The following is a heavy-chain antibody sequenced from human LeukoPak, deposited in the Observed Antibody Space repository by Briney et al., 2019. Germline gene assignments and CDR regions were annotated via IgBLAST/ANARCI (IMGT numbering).Heavy chain of an antibody. CDR1: GYTFTGYY. J-gene: IGHJ4*02. V-gene: IGHV1-2*02. Sequence: AVKVSCKASGYTFTGYYMHWVRQAPGQGLEGMGWINPNSGGTNYAQKFQGRVTMTRDTSISTAYMELSSLRSDDTAVYYCARCPAPSKYYYDRSGYLFDHWGQGTLVTVSS. CDR2: INPNSGGT. D-gene: IGHD3-22*01. CDR3: ARCPAPSKYYYDRSGYLFDH.